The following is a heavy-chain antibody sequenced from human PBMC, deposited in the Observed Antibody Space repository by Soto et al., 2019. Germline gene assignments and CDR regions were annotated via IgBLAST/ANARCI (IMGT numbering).Heavy chain of an antibody. V-gene: IGHV2-5*02. CDR1: GFSLSTSGVG. Sequence: SGPTLVNPTQTLTLTCTFSGFSLSTSGVGVGWIRQPPGKALEWLALIYWDDDKRYSPSLKSRLTITKDTSKNQVVLTMTNMDPVDTATYYCAHRGGWVRGVILSAFDIWGQGTMVTVSS. CDR2: IYWDDDK. D-gene: IGHD3-10*01. J-gene: IGHJ3*02. CDR3: AHRGGWVRGVILSAFDI.